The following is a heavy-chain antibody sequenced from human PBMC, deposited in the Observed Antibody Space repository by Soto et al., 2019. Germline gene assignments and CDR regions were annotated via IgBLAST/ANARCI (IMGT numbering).Heavy chain of an antibody. J-gene: IGHJ4*02. Sequence: EVQLLESGGGLVQPGGSLRLSCVSSGFTFKSFSMRWVRQAPGKGLEWVSGISGSGADTYYADSVKGRFTISRDNSKNTLYLQLNSLSPEDTAIYFCAKYRLDYDVVTGPFDYWGQGALVTVSS. CDR3: AKYRLDYDVVTGPFDY. CDR1: GFTFKSFS. D-gene: IGHD3-9*01. CDR2: ISGSGADT. V-gene: IGHV3-23*01.